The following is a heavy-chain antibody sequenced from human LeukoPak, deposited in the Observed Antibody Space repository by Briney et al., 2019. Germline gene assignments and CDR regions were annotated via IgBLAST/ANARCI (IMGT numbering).Heavy chain of an antibody. J-gene: IGHJ5*02. D-gene: IGHD5-18*01. Sequence: GGSLRLSCAASGFTFSSYSVNWVRQAPGKGLEWVSSISSSSSYIYYADSVKGRFTISRDNAKNSLYLQMNSLRAEDTAVYYCARSPRDSYGPNWFDPWGQGTLVTVSS. CDR2: ISSSSSYI. V-gene: IGHV3-21*01. CDR1: GFTFSSYS. CDR3: ARSPRDSYGPNWFDP.